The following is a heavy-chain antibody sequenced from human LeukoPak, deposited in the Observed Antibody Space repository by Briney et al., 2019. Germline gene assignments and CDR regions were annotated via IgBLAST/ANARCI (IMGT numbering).Heavy chain of an antibody. V-gene: IGHV4-34*01. Sequence: SETLSLTCAVYGGSFSGYYWSWIRQPPGKGLEWIGEINHSGSTNYNPSLKSRVTISVDTSKNQFSLKLSSVTAADTAVYYCARGEGSGSYYNWFDPWGQGTLVTVSP. CDR3: ARGEGSGSYYNWFDP. CDR1: GGSFSGYY. J-gene: IGHJ5*02. D-gene: IGHD3-10*01. CDR2: INHSGST.